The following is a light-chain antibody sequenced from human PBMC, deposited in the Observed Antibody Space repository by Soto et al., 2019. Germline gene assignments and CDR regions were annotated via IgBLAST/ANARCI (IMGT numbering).Light chain of an antibody. Sequence: EMVMTQSPATLSVCPGERATLSCRSSQSVSSKLAWFQQKPGQAPRLLIYGASTRATGIPARFSGSGSGTEFTLTISSLQSEDFAVYYCQQYNNWPPITFGQGTRLEIK. J-gene: IGKJ5*01. CDR2: GAS. CDR1: QSVSSK. CDR3: QQYNNWPPIT. V-gene: IGKV3-15*01.